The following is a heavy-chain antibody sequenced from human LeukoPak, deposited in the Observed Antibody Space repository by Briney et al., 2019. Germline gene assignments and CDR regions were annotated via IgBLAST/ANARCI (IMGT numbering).Heavy chain of an antibody. CDR1: GYTFTCYY. Sequence: ASVKVSCTASGYTFTCYYMHWVRQAPGQGLELMGIINPTCGSTSYEQKFPVRVNMTKDMSTRKVYMELSKLRSDDMAVYDCARGHLYHYIEDWGQGTLVTVSS. J-gene: IGHJ4*02. CDR2: INPTCGST. D-gene: IGHD2-15*01. CDR3: ARGHLYHYIED. V-gene: IGHV1-46*01.